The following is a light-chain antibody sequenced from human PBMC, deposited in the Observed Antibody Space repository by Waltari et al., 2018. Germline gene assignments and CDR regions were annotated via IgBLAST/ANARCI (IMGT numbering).Light chain of an antibody. CDR1: SRDVGAYSY. CDR2: DVI. J-gene: IGLJ3*02. V-gene: IGLV2-14*01. Sequence: QSALTQPASVPGSPGQSITLSCTGTSRDVGAYSYVSWYQQFPGKVPKLIIYDVIRRPSGVSNRFSGSKSGNTASLTISGLQGEDEAHYYCNSYTNNSTLVFGGGTELTVL. CDR3: NSYTNNSTLV.